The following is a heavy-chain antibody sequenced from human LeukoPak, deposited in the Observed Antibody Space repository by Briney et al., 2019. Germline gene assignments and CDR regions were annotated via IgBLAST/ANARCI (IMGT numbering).Heavy chain of an antibody. J-gene: IGHJ4*02. D-gene: IGHD5-18*01. CDR2: IKSKTDGGTT. V-gene: IGHV3-15*01. CDR3: AREVDIVMVGY. Sequence: GGSLRLSCAASGFTFTNAWMTWVRQGPGKGLEWVGRIKSKTDGGTTDYAAPVKGRFTISRDNSKNTLYLQMNSLRAEDTAVYYCAREVDIVMVGYWGQGTLVTVSS. CDR1: GFTFTNAW.